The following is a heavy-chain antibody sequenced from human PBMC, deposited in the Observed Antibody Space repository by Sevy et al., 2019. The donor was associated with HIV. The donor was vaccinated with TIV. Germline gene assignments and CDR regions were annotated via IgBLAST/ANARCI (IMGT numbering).Heavy chain of an antibody. D-gene: IGHD2-8*01. V-gene: IGHV3-23*01. CDR2: LSFGCGEI. Sequence: GGSLRLSCAASGFTFSKNSMSWVRQPPGKGLEWVSTLSFGCGEINYADSGKGRFTISRDNSKSSVYLQMNNLRPEDTAVYYCAREGCTKPHDYWGQGTLVTVSS. CDR1: GFTFSKNS. J-gene: IGHJ4*02. CDR3: AREGCTKPHDY.